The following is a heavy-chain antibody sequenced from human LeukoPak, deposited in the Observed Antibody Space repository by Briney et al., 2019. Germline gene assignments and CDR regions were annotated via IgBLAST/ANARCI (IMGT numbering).Heavy chain of an antibody. V-gene: IGHV3-48*03. D-gene: IGHD6-19*01. CDR3: AKFSSGWYAGRYFDY. J-gene: IGHJ4*02. Sequence: GGSLRLSCAASGFTFSSYEMNWVRQAPGKGLEWVSYISSSGSTIYYADSVKGRFTISRDNSKNTRYLQMNSLRAEDTAVYYCAKFSSGWYAGRYFDYWGQGTLVTVSS. CDR2: ISSSGSTI. CDR1: GFTFSSYE.